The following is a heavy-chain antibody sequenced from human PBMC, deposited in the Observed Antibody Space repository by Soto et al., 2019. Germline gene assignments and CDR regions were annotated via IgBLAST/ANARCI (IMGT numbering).Heavy chain of an antibody. CDR1: GGTFSSYS. CDR2: IIPIFGTA. Sequence: GSSVKFSCKTSGGTFSSYSISWVRQAPGQGLEWMGGIIPIFGTANYAQEFQGRVTITADESTSTAYMELSSLRSEDTAVYYCARVGDYGGNSAYYYYVMDVWGQGTTVTVSS. J-gene: IGHJ6*02. V-gene: IGHV1-69*13. D-gene: IGHD4-17*01. CDR3: ARVGDYGGNSAYYYYVMDV.